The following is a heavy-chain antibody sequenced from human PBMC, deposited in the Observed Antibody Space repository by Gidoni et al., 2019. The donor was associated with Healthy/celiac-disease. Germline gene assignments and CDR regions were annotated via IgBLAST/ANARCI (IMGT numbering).Heavy chain of an antibody. D-gene: IGHD2-15*01. CDR1: GFPCSSYW. CDR2: IKQDGSEK. Sequence: EVQLVESGGGLVQPGGSLRLSCADSGFPCSSYWMRWVRQAPGKGLEWVANIKQDGSEKYYVDSVKGRFTISRDNAKNSLYLQMNSLRAEDTAVYYCAREGVVVAAPSVYWGQGTLVTVSS. J-gene: IGHJ4*02. CDR3: AREGVVVAAPSVY. V-gene: IGHV3-7*01.